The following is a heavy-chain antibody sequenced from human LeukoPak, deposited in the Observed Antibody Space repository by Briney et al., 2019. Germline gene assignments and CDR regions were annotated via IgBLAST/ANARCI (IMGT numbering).Heavy chain of an antibody. CDR2: VGRSTTTI. CDR1: GFTFSSYD. D-gene: IGHD5-12*01. V-gene: IGHV3-48*02. Sequence: PGGSLRLSCAASGFTFSSYDMNWVRQAPGKGLEWVSYVGRSTTTIYYADSVRGRFTISRDNAKNSVYLQMHSLRDEDTAVYYCATWLRALDYWGQGTLVTVSS. J-gene: IGHJ4*02. CDR3: ATWLRALDY.